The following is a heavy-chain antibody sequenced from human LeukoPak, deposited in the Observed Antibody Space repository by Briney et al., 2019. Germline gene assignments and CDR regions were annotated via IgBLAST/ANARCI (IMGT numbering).Heavy chain of an antibody. V-gene: IGHV1-69*13. CDR3: ASRQATHYYYYMDV. CDR1: GGTFSSYA. Sequence: SVTVSCKASGGTFSSYAISWVRQAPGQGLEWMGGIIPIFGTANYAQKFQGRVTITADESTSTAYMELSSLRSEDTAVYYCASRQATHYYYYMDVWGKGTTVTVSS. CDR2: IIPIFGTA. J-gene: IGHJ6*03.